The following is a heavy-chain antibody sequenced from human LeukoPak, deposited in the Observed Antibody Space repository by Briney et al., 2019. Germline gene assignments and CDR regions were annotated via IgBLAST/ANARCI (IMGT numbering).Heavy chain of an antibody. V-gene: IGHV3-7*01. D-gene: IGHD6-25*01. Sequence: GGSLRLSCTASGFTFSNYWMSWVRQAPGKGPEWVANIKQDGSEKYSLDSLKGRFTISRDNAKRSLYLQMNSLRAEDTAVYYCARYQGGGWDVWGQGTTVTASS. J-gene: IGHJ6*02. CDR2: IKQDGSEK. CDR1: GFTFSNYW. CDR3: ARYQGGGWDV.